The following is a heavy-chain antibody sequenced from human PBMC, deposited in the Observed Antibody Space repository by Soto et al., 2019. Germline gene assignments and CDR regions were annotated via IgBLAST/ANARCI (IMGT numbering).Heavy chain of an antibody. Sequence: PGGSLRLSCAASGFTFSSYSMNWVRQAPGKGLEWVSSISSSSSYIYYADSVKGRFTISRDNAKNSLYLQMNSLRAEDTAVYYCARERWDTAMVYYFDYWGQGTLVTVSS. CDR3: ARERWDTAMVYYFDY. J-gene: IGHJ4*02. CDR1: GFTFSSYS. V-gene: IGHV3-21*01. CDR2: ISSSSSYI. D-gene: IGHD5-18*01.